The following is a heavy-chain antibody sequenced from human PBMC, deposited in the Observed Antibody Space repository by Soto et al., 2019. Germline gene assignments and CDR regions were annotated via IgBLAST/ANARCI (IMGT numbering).Heavy chain of an antibody. CDR3: ASHQADDYGGNHPSFDY. J-gene: IGHJ4*02. Sequence: VQLVESGGGVVQPGRSLRLSCAASGFTFSSYAMHWVRQAPGKGLEWVAVISYDGSNKYYADSVKGRFTISRDNSKNTLYLQMNSLRAEDTAVYYCASHQADDYGGNHPSFDYWGQGTLVTVSS. V-gene: IGHV3-30-3*01. CDR2: ISYDGSNK. D-gene: IGHD4-17*01. CDR1: GFTFSSYA.